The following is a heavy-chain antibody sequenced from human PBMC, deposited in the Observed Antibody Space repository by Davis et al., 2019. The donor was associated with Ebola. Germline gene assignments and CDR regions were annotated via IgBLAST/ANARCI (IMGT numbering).Heavy chain of an antibody. D-gene: IGHD1-26*01. CDR3: VRASSGSYYSVFDN. CDR1: GFTFSSYA. Sequence: GESLKISCAASGFTFSSYAMSWVRQAPGKGLEWVSSISGSGGSTYSADSVKGRFTISRDNSQNTLYLQMNSLRDEDTAVYYCVRASSGSYYSVFDNWGQGSLVTVTS. V-gene: IGHV3-23*01. J-gene: IGHJ4*02. CDR2: ISGSGGST.